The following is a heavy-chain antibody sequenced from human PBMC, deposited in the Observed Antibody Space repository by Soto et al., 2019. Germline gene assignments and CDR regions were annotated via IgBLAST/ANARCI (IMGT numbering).Heavy chain of an antibody. Sequence: QVQLVQSGAEVKKPGSSVKVSCKASGGTFSSYAISWVRQAPGQGLEWMGGIIPIFGTANYAQKFQGRVTITADESTSTAYMELSSLRSEDTAVYYCARLIRHYDSSGYSLPLGYWGQGTLVTVSS. CDR1: GGTFSSYA. D-gene: IGHD3-22*01. CDR2: IIPIFGTA. CDR3: ARLIRHYDSSGYSLPLGY. J-gene: IGHJ4*02. V-gene: IGHV1-69*01.